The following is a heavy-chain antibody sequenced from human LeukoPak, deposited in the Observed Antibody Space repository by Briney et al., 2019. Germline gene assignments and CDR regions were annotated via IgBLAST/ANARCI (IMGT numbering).Heavy chain of an antibody. D-gene: IGHD6-19*01. CDR3: ARVSRGWNYVDY. J-gene: IGHJ4*02. CDR1: GGSISTYY. V-gene: IGHV4-4*07. Sequence: PSETLSLTCTVSGGSISTYYWSWIRQPAGEGLEWIGRISTSGSANYNPSLKSRVTMSVDTSKNQFSPTLNSVTAADTGVYFCARVSRGWNYVDYWGQGTLVTVSS. CDR2: ISTSGSA.